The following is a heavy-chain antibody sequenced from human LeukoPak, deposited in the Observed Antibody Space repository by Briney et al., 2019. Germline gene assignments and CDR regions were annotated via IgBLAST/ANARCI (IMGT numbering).Heavy chain of an antibody. CDR2: ISYDGSNK. D-gene: IGHD4-17*01. V-gene: IGHV3-30*03. CDR1: GLTFSSSW. CDR3: ARAYGDSTTIDY. J-gene: IGHJ4*02. Sequence: PGGSLRLSCAVSGLTFSSSWMDWVRQAPGKGLEWVAVISYDGSNKYYADSVKGRFTISRDNSKNTLYLQMNSLRAEDTAVYYCARAYGDSTTIDYWGQGTLVTVSS.